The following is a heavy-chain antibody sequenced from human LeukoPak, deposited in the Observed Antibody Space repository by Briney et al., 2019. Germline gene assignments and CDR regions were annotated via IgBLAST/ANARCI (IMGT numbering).Heavy chain of an antibody. CDR3: ARGHYYDSSGDY. J-gene: IGHJ4*02. CDR2: INHSGST. Sequence: SETLSLTCAVYGGSFSGYYWSWIRQPPGKGLEWIGEINHSGSTNYNPSLKSRVTISVDTSKNQFSLNLSSVTAADTAVYYCARGHYYDSSGDYWGQGTLVTVSS. CDR1: GGSFSGYY. V-gene: IGHV4-34*01. D-gene: IGHD3-22*01.